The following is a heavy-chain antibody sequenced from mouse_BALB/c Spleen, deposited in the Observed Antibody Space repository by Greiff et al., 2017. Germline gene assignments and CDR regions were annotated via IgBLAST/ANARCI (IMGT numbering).Heavy chain of an antibody. V-gene: IGHV1S127*01. CDR2: IDPSNSGT. CDR3: ASSGLSAMDY. J-gene: IGHJ4*01. Sequence: QVQLQQSGPELVRPGASVKMSCKASGYTFTSYRMNWVKQRHGQVLEWIGMIDPSNSGTRLNQKFKDKATLNVDKSSNTAYMQLISLTSEDSAVYSSASSGLSAMDYWGQGTSVTVSS. CDR1: GYTFTSYR. D-gene: IGHD3-1*01.